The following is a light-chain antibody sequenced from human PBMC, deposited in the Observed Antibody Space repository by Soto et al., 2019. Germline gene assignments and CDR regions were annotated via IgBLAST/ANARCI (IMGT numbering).Light chain of an antibody. CDR3: AAWDDSLYGWV. V-gene: IGLV1-44*01. J-gene: IGLJ3*02. Sequence: QSVLTQPPSASGTPGQRVTISCSGSTSNIGGSTVSWYQQFPGAAPKLLIYGNTQRPLGVPVRFSASKSDTSASLAISGLQSEDEAHYYCAAWDDSLYGWVFGGGTKLTVL. CDR1: TSNIGGST. CDR2: GNT.